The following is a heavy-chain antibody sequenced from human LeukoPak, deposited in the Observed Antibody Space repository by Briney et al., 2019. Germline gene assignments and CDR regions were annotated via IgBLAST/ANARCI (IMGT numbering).Heavy chain of an antibody. CDR2: INPSGGST. D-gene: IGHD6-6*01. J-gene: IGHJ3*02. Sequence: ASVKVSCKASGYTFTSYYMHWVRQAPGQGLECMGIINPSGGSTSYAQKFQGRVTMTTDTSTSTAYMELRSLRSDDTAVYYCATDSSSDAFDIWGQGTMVTVSS. CDR1: GYTFTSYY. CDR3: ATDSSSDAFDI. V-gene: IGHV1-46*01.